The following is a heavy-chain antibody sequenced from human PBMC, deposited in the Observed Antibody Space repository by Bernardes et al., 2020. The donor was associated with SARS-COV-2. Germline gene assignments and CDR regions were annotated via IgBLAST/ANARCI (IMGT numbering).Heavy chain of an antibody. D-gene: IGHD6-19*01. Sequence: GSKRLSYAASGFIFTYYDMSWVRQDPGKGLEWVSAIGSGGSNTYSADSVKGRFTISRDNSKNTLYLQMNSLRAEDTALYYCATHTGSGWPHFDYWGQGTLVTVSS. CDR2: IGSGGSNT. CDR1: GFIFTYYD. J-gene: IGHJ4*02. V-gene: IGHV3-23*01. CDR3: ATHTGSGWPHFDY.